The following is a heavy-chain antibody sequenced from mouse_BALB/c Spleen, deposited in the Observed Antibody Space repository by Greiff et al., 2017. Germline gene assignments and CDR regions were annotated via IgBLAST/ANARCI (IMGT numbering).Heavy chain of an antibody. J-gene: IGHJ3*01. V-gene: IGHV3-8*02. Sequence: VQLKESGPSLVKPSQSLSLTCSVTGYSITSGYLNWIRQFPGNKLEYMGYISYSGSTNYYPSLKRRISIIRDTSKNQYYLQLNSVTTEDTATYYCARSPYGNYLWFAYWGQGTLVTVSA. CDR2: ISYSGST. CDR1: GYSITSGY. CDR3: ARSPYGNYLWFAY. D-gene: IGHD2-1*01.